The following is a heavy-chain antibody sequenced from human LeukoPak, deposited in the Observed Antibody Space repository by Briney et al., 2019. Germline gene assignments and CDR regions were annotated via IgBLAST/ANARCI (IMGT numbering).Heavy chain of an antibody. CDR2: ISGSGGST. J-gene: IGHJ4*02. Sequence: GGSLRLSCAASGFTLSSYAMSWVRQAPGKGLEWVSAISGSGGSTYYADSVKGRFTISRDNSKNTLYLQMNSLRAEDTAVYYCAKDSGSYNTFDYWGQGTLVTVSS. D-gene: IGHD1-26*01. V-gene: IGHV3-23*01. CDR3: AKDSGSYNTFDY. CDR1: GFTLSSYA.